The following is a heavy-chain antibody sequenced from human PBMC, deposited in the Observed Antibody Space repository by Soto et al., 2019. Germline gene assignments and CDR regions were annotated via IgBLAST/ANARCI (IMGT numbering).Heavy chain of an antibody. CDR3: AKGDTAMGPYYYYGMDV. J-gene: IGHJ6*02. CDR2: ISYDGSNK. Sequence: QSGGSLRLSCAASGFTFSSYGMHWVRQAPGKGLEWVAVISYDGSNKYYADSVKGRFTISRDNSKNTLYLQMNSLRAEDTAVYYCAKGDTAMGPYYYYGMDVWGQGTTVTVSS. V-gene: IGHV3-30*18. CDR1: GFTFSSYG. D-gene: IGHD5-18*01.